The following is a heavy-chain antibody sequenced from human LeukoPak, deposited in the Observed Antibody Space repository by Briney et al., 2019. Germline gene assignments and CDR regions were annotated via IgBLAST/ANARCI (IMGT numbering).Heavy chain of an antibody. CDR1: GYTYPSYD. Sequence: SVKVLCSASGYTYPSYDINWVRQASRRGLEGMGWINPMGGNTGHAQKLQGRVSMTRSTSIRTACMELSSLRSEDTAVYYCARGGLNEMATSDGAFDIWGEGKIGTVSS. CDR3: ARGGLNEMATSDGAFDI. D-gene: IGHD5-24*01. V-gene: IGHV1-8*01. J-gene: IGHJ3*02. CDR2: INPMGGNT.